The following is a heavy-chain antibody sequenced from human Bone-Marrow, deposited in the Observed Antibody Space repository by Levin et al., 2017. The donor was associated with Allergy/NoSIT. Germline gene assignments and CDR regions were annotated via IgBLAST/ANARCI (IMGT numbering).Heavy chain of an antibody. CDR2: IIPMFGTT. CDR1: GGTFKSYT. Sequence: SVKVSCKASGGTFKSYTISWVRQAPGQGLEWMAGIIPMFGTTHYAQKFHGRVTITADESTITAYMELTSLRVEDTAIYYCARDEGLGLQISAWGQGTLVTVSS. J-gene: IGHJ4*02. CDR3: ARDEGLGLQISA. V-gene: IGHV1-69*13. D-gene: IGHD5-24*01.